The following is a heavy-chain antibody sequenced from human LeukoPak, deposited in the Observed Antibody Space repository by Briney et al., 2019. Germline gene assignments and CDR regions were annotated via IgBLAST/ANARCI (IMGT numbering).Heavy chain of an antibody. CDR3: ALRIAAAGTLFDY. CDR1: GGSFSGYY. V-gene: IGHV4-34*01. CDR2: INHSGST. J-gene: IGHJ4*02. D-gene: IGHD6-13*01. Sequence: SETLSLTCAVYGGSFSGYYWSWIRQPPGKGLEWIGEINHSGSTNYNPSLKSRVTISVDTSKNQFSLKLSSVTAADTAVYYCALRIAAAGTLFDYWGQGTLVTVPS.